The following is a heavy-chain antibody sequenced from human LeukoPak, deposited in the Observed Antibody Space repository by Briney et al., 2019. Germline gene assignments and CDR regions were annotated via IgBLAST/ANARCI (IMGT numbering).Heavy chain of an antibody. CDR3: ARSDDWSYTTGWYVAY. V-gene: IGHV4-39*07. D-gene: IGHD6-19*01. J-gene: IGHJ4*02. CDR2: VYYSGSN. Sequence: PSGTLSLTCTVSGASIDSDNYNWAWIRQPPGKGLEWIGTVYYSGSNHYNPSLKSRVTISVDTTSKNQFSLKLSSVAAADTAVYYCARSDDWSYTTGWYVAYWGQGTLVTVSS. CDR1: GASIDSDNYN.